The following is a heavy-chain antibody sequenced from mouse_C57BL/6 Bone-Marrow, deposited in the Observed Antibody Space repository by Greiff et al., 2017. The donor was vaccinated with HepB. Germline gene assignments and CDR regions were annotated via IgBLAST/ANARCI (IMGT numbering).Heavy chain of an antibody. J-gene: IGHJ4*01. V-gene: IGHV5-12*01. CDR3: ARHMDY. Sequence: EVQRVESGGGLVQPGGSLKLSCAASGFTFSDYYMYWVRQTPEKRLEWVAYISNGGGSTYYPDTVKGRFTISRDNAKNTLYLQMSRLKSEDTAVYYCARHMDYWGQGTSVTVSS. CDR1: GFTFSDYY. CDR2: ISNGGGST.